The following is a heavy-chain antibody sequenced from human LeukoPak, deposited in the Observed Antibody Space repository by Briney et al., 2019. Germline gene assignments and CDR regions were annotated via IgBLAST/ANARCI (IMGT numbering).Heavy chain of an antibody. CDR1: GYSFTSYW. CDR2: IYPGDSDT. J-gene: IGHJ6*02. V-gene: IGHV5-51*01. Sequence: GESLKISCKGSGYSFTSYWIGWVRQMPGKGLEWMGIIYPGDSDTRYSPSFQGQVTISADKSISTAYLQWSSLKASDTAMYYCARIYDILTGPLYGMDVWGQGTTVTVSS. CDR3: ARIYDILTGPLYGMDV. D-gene: IGHD3-9*01.